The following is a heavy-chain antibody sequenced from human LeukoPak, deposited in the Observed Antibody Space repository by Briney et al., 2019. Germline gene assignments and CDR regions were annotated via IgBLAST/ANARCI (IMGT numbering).Heavy chain of an antibody. CDR1: GYXFTNFW. D-gene: IGHD7-27*01. CDR2: IYPGDSDT. CDR3: ARSRGDNNWFDP. Sequence: GESLKISCNASGYXFTNFWLCWVRQMPGKGLEWMGIIYPGDSDTRYSPSFEGQVTISADKSISTAYLQLGSLKASDTAMYYCARSRGDNNWFDPWGQGTLVTVSS. V-gene: IGHV5-51*01. J-gene: IGHJ5*02.